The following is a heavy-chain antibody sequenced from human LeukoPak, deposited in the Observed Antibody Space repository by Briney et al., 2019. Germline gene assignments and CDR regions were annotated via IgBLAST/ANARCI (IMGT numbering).Heavy chain of an antibody. CDR1: GFTFSSYS. D-gene: IGHD5-18*01. J-gene: IGHJ4*02. CDR3: ARTFDTAMAEFDY. CDR2: ISSSSSYI. Sequence: GGSLRLSCAASGFTFSSYSMNWVRQAPGKGLEWVSSISSSSSYIYYADSVKGRFTISRDNAKNSLYLQMNSLRAEDTAVYYCARTFDTAMAEFDYWGQGTLVTVSS. V-gene: IGHV3-21*01.